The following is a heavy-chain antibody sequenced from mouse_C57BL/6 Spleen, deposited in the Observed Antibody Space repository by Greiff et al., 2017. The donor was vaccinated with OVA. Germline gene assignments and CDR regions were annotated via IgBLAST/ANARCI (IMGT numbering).Heavy chain of an antibody. CDR3: ARKGLGYDYDGGYYFGY. CDR1: GFTFTSYW. CDR2: IDPSDSYT. D-gene: IGHD2-4*01. J-gene: IGHJ2*01. Sequence: QVQLQQPGAELVMPGASVKLSCKASGFTFTSYWMHWVKQRPGQGLEWIGEIDPSDSYTNYTQKFKGKSTLTVDKSSRTAYMQLSSLTSEDAAVYYCARKGLGYDYDGGYYFGYWGQGTTLTVSS. V-gene: IGHV1-69*01.